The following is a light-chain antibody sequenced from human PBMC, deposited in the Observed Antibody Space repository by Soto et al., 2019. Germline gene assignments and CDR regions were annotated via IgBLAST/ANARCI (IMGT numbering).Light chain of an antibody. V-gene: IGLV1-44*01. CDR1: SSNIGSNT. J-gene: IGLJ1*01. CDR3: AAWDDSLSGLYV. Sequence: QSVLTQPPSASGTPGQRVTISYSGSSSNIGSNTVNWYQQLPGTAPKLLIYTNNQRPSGVPDRFSGSKSGTSASLAISGLQSEDEAEYYCAAWDDSLSGLYVFGAGTKLTVL. CDR2: TNN.